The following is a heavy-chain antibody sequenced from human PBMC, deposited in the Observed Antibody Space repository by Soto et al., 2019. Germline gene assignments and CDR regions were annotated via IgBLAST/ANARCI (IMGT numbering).Heavy chain of an antibody. Sequence: SETLSLTCTVSGGSVSSGSYYWSWIRQPPGKGLEWIGYIYHSGSTCYNLSLKSRVIISVDKSKNQFSLKLSSVTAADTAVYYCARVPDRWGQGTLVTVSS. CDR3: ARVPDR. J-gene: IGHJ5*02. D-gene: IGHD2-2*01. CDR2: IYHSGST. V-gene: IGHV4-61*01. CDR1: GGSVSSGSYY.